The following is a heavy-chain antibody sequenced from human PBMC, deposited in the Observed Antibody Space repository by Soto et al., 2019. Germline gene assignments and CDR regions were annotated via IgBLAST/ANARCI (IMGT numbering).Heavy chain of an antibody. Sequence: GGSLRLSCAASGFTFSSYDMHWVRQATGKGLEWVSAIGTAGDTYYPGSVKGRFTISRENAKNSLYLQMNSLRAGDTAVYYCARAARYFPYYYGMDVWGQGTTVTVSS. D-gene: IGHD3-10*01. V-gene: IGHV3-13*01. CDR3: ARAARYFPYYYGMDV. CDR1: GFTFSSYD. J-gene: IGHJ6*02. CDR2: IGTAGDT.